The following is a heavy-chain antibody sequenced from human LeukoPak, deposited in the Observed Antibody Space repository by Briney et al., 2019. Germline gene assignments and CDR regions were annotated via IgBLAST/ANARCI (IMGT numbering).Heavy chain of an antibody. D-gene: IGHD2-2*01. CDR3: ARRKDIVVLPASWDY. CDR1: GGSISSSSYY. Sequence: SETLSLXCTVSGGSISSSSYYWGWIRQPPGKGLEWIGSIYYSGVTHYNPSLKSRVTISVDTSKNQFSLKLSSVTAADTAVYYCARRKDIVVLPASWDYWGQGTLVTVSS. CDR2: IYYSGVT. J-gene: IGHJ4*02. V-gene: IGHV4-39*01.